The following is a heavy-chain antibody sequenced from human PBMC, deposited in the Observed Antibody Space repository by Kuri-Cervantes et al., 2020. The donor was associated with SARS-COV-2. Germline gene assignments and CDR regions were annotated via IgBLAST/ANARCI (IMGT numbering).Heavy chain of an antibody. CDR3: ARDGGPRYCSSTSCYLRYYYGMDV. D-gene: IGHD2-2*01. Sequence: LSLTCAASGFTFSSYAMSWVRQAPGKGLEWVSAISGSGGSTYYADSVKGRFTISRDNSKNTLYLQMNSLRAEDTAVYYCARDGGPRYCSSTSCYLRYYYGMDVWGQGTTVTVSS. CDR2: ISGSGGST. V-gene: IGHV3-23*01. CDR1: GFTFSSYA. J-gene: IGHJ6*02.